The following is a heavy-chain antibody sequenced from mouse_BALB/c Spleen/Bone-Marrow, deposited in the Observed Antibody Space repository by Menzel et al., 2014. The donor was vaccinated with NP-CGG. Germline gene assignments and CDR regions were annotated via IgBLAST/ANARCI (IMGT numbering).Heavy chain of an antibody. Sequence: VKLVESGAELVRPGVSVKISCKGSGYTFTDYAMHWVKQSHAKSLEWIGVISTYYGDASYNQKFKGKATMTVDKSSSTAYMELARLTSEDSAIYYCASDNYYYAMDYWGQGTSVTVSS. D-gene: IGHD1-3*01. CDR2: ISTYYGDA. J-gene: IGHJ4*01. V-gene: IGHV1S137*01. CDR3: ASDNYYYAMDY. CDR1: GYTFTDYA.